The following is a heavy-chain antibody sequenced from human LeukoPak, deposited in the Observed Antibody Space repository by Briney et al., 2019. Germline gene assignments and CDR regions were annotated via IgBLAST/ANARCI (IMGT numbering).Heavy chain of an antibody. D-gene: IGHD3-9*01. CDR2: ISGSGGST. V-gene: IGHV3-23*01. CDR1: GFTFSSYA. J-gene: IGHJ4*02. CDR3: AKDYYDILTGYHDY. Sequence: GGSLRLSCAASGFTFSSYAMSWVRQAPGKGLEWVSAISGSGGSTYYADSVKGRFTISRDNSKNTLYLQMNSLRAEDTAVYYCAKDYYDILTGYHDYWGQGTLVTVSS.